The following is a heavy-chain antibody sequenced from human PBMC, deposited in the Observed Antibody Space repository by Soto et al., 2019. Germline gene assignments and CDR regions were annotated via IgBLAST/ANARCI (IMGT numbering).Heavy chain of an antibody. J-gene: IGHJ4*02. CDR3: ARVSNSRYFFDY. Sequence: SETLSLTCTVSGGSISSTNYYWSWIRQPPGKGLEWIGYIYYRGHTYYNPSLKSRVNISVDTSKNQFSLKLSSVTAADAAVYYCARVSNSRYFFDYWGQGTLVTVSS. CDR1: GGSISSTNYY. D-gene: IGHD4-4*01. V-gene: IGHV4-30-4*01. CDR2: IYYRGHT.